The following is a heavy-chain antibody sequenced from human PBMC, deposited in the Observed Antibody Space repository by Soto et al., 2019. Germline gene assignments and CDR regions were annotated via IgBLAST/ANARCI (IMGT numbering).Heavy chain of an antibody. CDR1: G. D-gene: IGHD3-10*01. CDR2: ISYDGSNK. V-gene: IGHV3-30*18. J-gene: IGHJ4*02. Sequence: GVRWVRKKTGKGLEWVAVISYDGSNKYYADSVKGRFTISRDNSKNTLYLQMNSLRAEDTAVYYCAKDSKPITMVRGSPDYWGQGTLVTVSS. CDR3: AKDSKPITMVRGSPDY.